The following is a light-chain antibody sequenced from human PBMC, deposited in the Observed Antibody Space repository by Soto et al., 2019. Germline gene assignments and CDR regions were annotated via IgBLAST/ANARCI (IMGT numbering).Light chain of an antibody. CDR1: QSVASN. CDR2: GTS. CDR3: QHYNNWPIT. V-gene: IGKV3-15*01. J-gene: IGKJ5*01. Sequence: LMPPSPASLSVSPGASVTPSCRASQSVASNLAWYQQKPGQAPRLLIYGTSTRATGVPARFSGSGSGTDFTLTISSLQAADFAVYHCQHYNNWPITFGQGTRLEIK.